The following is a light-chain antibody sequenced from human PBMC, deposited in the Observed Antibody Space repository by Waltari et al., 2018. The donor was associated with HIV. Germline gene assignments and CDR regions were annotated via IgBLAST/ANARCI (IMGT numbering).Light chain of an antibody. Sequence: AVQMTHSPSSVSGSLGGRVTISCRARQGIRNDSSWFQMKPGGAPKLLIYASTILQTGVAPRFSGSAAGTDFTLTISNLQSEDFATYVCLQDFEYPWTFGQGTTGE. J-gene: IGKJ1*01. CDR3: LQDFEYPWT. CDR2: AST. CDR1: QGIRND. V-gene: IGKV1-6*02.